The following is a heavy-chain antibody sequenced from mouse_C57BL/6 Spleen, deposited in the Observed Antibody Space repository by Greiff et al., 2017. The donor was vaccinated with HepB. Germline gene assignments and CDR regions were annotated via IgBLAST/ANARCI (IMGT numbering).Heavy chain of an antibody. CDR1: GYTFTDYE. Sequence: QVQLQQSGAELVRPGASVTLSCTASGYTFTDYEMHWVKQTPVHGLEWIGAIDPENGGTAYNQKFKGKAILTADKSSSTAYMELRSLTSEDSAVYYCTRSLTTVVATPFADWGTGTLVTVSA. CDR3: TRSLTTVVATPFAD. V-gene: IGHV1-15*01. CDR2: IDPENGGT. J-gene: IGHJ3*01. D-gene: IGHD1-1*01.